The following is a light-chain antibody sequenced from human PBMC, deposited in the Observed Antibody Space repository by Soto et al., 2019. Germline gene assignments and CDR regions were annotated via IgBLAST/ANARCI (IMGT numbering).Light chain of an antibody. J-gene: IGLJ1*01. CDR1: SSNIGNNY. V-gene: IGLV1-51*02. CDR2: ETN. Sequence: QSVLTQPPSVSAAPGQTVTISCSGSSSNIGNNYVSWYQQLPGAAPQLLIYETNRQPPGIPDRFSCAKSGTSATLGITGLQTADEAADYCDTWDASLSAGRVFGAGTKLTVL. CDR3: DTWDASLSAGRV.